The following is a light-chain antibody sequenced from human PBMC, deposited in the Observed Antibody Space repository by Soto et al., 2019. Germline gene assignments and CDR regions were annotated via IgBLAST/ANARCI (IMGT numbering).Light chain of an antibody. CDR3: RSYAGSYTLV. Sequence: QSALTQPRSVPASPGQSVTISCTGTSSDVGGYNDVSWYPQQPGKAPKLMIYDVSKRPSGVPDRVSGSKSGTTASLTIYGLPAEDEGDYHCRSYAGSYTLVFVGGTKLTVL. CDR2: DVS. CDR1: SSDVGGYND. J-gene: IGLJ2*01. V-gene: IGLV2-11*01.